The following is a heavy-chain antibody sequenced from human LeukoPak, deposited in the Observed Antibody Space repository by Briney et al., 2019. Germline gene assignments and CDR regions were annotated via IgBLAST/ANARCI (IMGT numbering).Heavy chain of an antibody. CDR1: GYTFTDYF. D-gene: IGHD3-10*01. CDR3: TSRARDSGNYPGHFDY. CDR2: INPNSCGT. V-gene: IGHV1-2*02. J-gene: IGHJ4*02. Sequence: GSVKVSCKASGYTFTDYFMHWVRQAPGQGLEWMGWINPNSCGTIYAQKFQGRVTMTGDTSISTAYLEVSSLRSDDTAVYYCTSRARDSGNYPGHFDYWGQGTLVTV.